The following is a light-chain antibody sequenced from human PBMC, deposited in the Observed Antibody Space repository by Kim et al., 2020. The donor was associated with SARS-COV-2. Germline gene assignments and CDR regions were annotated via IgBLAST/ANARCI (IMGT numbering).Light chain of an antibody. Sequence: QSALTQPASVSTSPGQSITISCTGTSSDVGSYDLVSWYQHHPGEAPKLLIYEATKRPSGVSNRFSGSKSGNTASLTISGLQAEDETDYYCCSYAGNYIVIFGGGTRLTVL. CDR1: SSDVGSYDL. CDR2: EAT. J-gene: IGLJ2*01. CDR3: CSYAGNYIVI. V-gene: IGLV2-23*02.